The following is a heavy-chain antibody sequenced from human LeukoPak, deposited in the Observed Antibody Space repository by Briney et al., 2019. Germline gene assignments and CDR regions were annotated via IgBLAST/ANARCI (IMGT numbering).Heavy chain of an antibody. CDR3: ARATLSDYYFNY. Sequence: ASVKVSCRASGYTFTSYYMHWVRQAPGQGLEWMGIINPSGGSTSYAQKFQGRVTMTRDTSTNTVYMELSSLRSEDTAVYFCARATLSDYYFNYWGQGTLVTVSS. CDR2: INPSGGST. V-gene: IGHV1-46*01. J-gene: IGHJ4*02. CDR1: GYTFTSYY.